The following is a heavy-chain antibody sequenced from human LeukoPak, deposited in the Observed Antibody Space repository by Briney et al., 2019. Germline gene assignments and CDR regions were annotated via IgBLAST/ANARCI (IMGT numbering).Heavy chain of an antibody. Sequence: GGSLRLSCAASGFTFSSYGMHWVRQAPGKGLEWVAVIWYDGSNKYYADSVKGRFTISRDNSKNTPYLQMNSLRAEDTAVYYCARGIAAAGDLGDWGQGTLVTVSS. D-gene: IGHD6-13*01. V-gene: IGHV3-33*01. CDR2: IWYDGSNK. CDR3: ARGIAAAGDLGD. CDR1: GFTFSSYG. J-gene: IGHJ4*02.